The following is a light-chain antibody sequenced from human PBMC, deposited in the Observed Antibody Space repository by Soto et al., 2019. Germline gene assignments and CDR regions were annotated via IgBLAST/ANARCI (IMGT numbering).Light chain of an antibody. CDR1: SSDVGGYNY. CDR2: EVS. V-gene: IGLV2-14*01. CDR3: SSYTSSSTGYV. Sequence: QSALTQPASVSGSPGQSITISCTGTSSDVGGYNYVSWYQQHPGKAPKLMIYEVSNRPSGVSNRFSGSKSGNTASLTISGLQAEDEADYYCSSYTSSSTGYVCGTGPKVTVL. J-gene: IGLJ1*01.